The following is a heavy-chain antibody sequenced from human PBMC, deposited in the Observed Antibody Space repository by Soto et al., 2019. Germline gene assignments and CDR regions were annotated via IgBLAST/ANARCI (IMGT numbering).Heavy chain of an antibody. J-gene: IGHJ3*02. D-gene: IGHD1-26*01. CDR1: GFTFSSYE. V-gene: IGHV3-48*03. Sequence: GGSLRLSCAASGFTFSSYEMNWVRQAPGKGLEWVSYISSSGSTIYYADSVKGRFTISRDNAKNSLYLQMNSLRAEDTAVYYCARATGWADAFDIWGQGTMVTVSS. CDR2: ISSSGSTI. CDR3: ARATGWADAFDI.